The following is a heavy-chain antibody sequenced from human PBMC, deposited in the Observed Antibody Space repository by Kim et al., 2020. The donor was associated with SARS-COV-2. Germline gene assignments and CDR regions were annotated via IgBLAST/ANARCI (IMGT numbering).Heavy chain of an antibody. CDR1: GGSISSYY. CDR2: IYYSGST. V-gene: IGHV4-59*08. Sequence: SETLSLTCTVSGGSISSYYWSWIRQPPGKGLEWIGYIYYSGSTNYNPSLKSRVTISVDTSKNQFSLKLSSVTAADTAVYYCARLSPSSSWYWPRLDYWGQGTLVTVSS. J-gene: IGHJ4*02. D-gene: IGHD6-13*01. CDR3: ARLSPSSSWYWPRLDY.